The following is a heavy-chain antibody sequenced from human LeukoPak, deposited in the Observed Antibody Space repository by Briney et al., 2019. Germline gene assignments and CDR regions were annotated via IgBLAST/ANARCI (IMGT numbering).Heavy chain of an antibody. D-gene: IGHD6-19*01. CDR1: GFTFSSYG. Sequence: GRSLRLSCAASGFTFSSYGMHWVRQAPGKGLEWVAVISYDGSNKYYADSVKGRFTISRDNSKNTLYLQMNSLRAEDTAVYYCAREDLVAGTTLTDYWGQGPLVTVSS. CDR3: AREDLVAGTTLTDY. CDR2: ISYDGSNK. J-gene: IGHJ4*02. V-gene: IGHV3-30*03.